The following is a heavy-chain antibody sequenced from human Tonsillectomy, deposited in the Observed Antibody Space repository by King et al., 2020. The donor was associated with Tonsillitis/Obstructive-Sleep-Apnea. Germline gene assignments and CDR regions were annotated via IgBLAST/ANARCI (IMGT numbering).Heavy chain of an antibody. CDR2: TSYDGSNK. CDR3: AKVVAALRYFDWLLPGDY. Sequence: VQLVESGGGVVQPGRSLRLSCAASGFTFSSHGMHWVRQAPGKGLEWVAVTSYDGSNKNNADSVKGRFTISRDNSKNTLYLQMNRLRAEDTAVCCCAKVVAALRYFDWLLPGDYWGQGTLFTVSS. J-gene: IGHJ4*02. D-gene: IGHD3-9*01. V-gene: IGHV3-30*18. CDR1: GFTFSSHG.